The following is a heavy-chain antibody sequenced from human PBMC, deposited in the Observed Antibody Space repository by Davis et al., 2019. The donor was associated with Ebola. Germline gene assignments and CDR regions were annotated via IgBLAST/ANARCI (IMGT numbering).Heavy chain of an antibody. CDR3: ARYYDFWSGYYFDY. V-gene: IGHV1-3*01. J-gene: IGHJ4*02. CDR1: GYTFTSYA. CDR2: INAGNGNT. Sequence: ASVKVSCKASGYTFTSYAMHWVRQAPGQRLEWMGWINAGNGNTKYSQKFQGRVTITRDTSASTAYMELSSLRSEDTAVYYCARYYDFWSGYYFDYWGQGTLVTVSP. D-gene: IGHD3-3*01.